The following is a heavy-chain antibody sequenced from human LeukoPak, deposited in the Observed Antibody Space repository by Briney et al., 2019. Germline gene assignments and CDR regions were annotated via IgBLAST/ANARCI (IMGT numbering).Heavy chain of an antibody. J-gene: IGHJ6*02. CDR2: ISYDGSNK. V-gene: IGHV3-30-3*01. CDR3: ARANWFGEFIYYYYYGMDV. Sequence: GGSLRLSCAASGFTFSSYAMHWVRQAPGKGLEWVAVISYDGSNKYYADSVKGRFTISRDNSKNTLYLRMNSLRAEDTAVYYCARANWFGEFIYYYYYGMDVWGQGTTVTVSS. D-gene: IGHD3-10*01. CDR1: GFTFSSYA.